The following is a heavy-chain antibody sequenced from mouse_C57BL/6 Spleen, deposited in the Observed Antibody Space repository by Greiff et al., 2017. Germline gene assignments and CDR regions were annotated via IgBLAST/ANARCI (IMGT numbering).Heavy chain of an antibody. CDR3: ARLRGDGYYLYAMDY. V-gene: IGHV7-3*01. Sequence: VQLKESGGGLVQPGGSLSLSCAASGFTFTDYYMSWVRQPPGKALEWLGFIRNKANGYTTEYSASVKGRFTISRDNSQSILYLQMNALRAEDSATYYCARLRGDGYYLYAMDYWGQGTSVTVSS. J-gene: IGHJ4*01. CDR1: GFTFTDYY. CDR2: IRNKANGYTT. D-gene: IGHD2-3*01.